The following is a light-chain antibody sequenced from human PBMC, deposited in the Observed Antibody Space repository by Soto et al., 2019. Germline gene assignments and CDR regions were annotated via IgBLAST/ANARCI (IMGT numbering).Light chain of an antibody. V-gene: IGKV1-5*01. Sequence: DIQMTQSPSTLSASVGGRVTITCRASQSVGTWVAWYQQKPGKAPKLLIYGASNLESGVPSRFSGSGSGTEFTLTITTLQPDDFATYFCQHYRRNTWSFGQGTTGDIK. CDR2: GAS. J-gene: IGKJ1*01. CDR3: QHYRRNTWS. CDR1: QSVGTW.